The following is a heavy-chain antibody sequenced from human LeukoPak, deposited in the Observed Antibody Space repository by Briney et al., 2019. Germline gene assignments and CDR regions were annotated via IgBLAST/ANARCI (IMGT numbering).Heavy chain of an antibody. V-gene: IGHV4-30-2*01. CDR1: GGSISSGGYS. Sequence: TLSLTCAVSGGSISSGGYSWSWIRQPPGKGLEWIVYIYHSGSTYYNPSLKSRVTISVDRSKNQFSLKLSSVTAADTAVYYCARSSDSSGYLNWFDPWGQGILVTVSS. J-gene: IGHJ5*02. CDR3: ARSSDSSGYLNWFDP. CDR2: IYHSGST. D-gene: IGHD3-22*01.